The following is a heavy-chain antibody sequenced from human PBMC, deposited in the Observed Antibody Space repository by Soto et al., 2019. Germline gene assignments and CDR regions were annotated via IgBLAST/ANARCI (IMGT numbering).Heavy chain of an antibody. D-gene: IGHD2-8*01. J-gene: IGHJ6*02. CDR2: INPKSGGT. CDR1: GYSFTDYH. Sequence: ASVKVSCKASGYSFTDYHKHWVRQAPGQGLEWLGRINPKSGGTSTAQKFQGWVTMTTDTSISTASMELTRLTSDDTAIYYCARGDSTDCSNGVCSFFYNHNMDVWGQGTTVTVSS. V-gene: IGHV1-2*04. CDR3: ARGDSTDCSNGVCSFFYNHNMDV.